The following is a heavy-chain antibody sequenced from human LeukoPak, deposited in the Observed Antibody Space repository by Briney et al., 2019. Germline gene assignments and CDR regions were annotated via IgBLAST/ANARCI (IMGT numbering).Heavy chain of an antibody. CDR3: AREPVGATSPYFDY. Sequence: ASVKVSCKASGGTFSSYAISWVRQAPGQGLEWMGGIIPIFGTANYAQRFQGRVTITADESTSTAYMELSSLRSEDTAVYYCAREPVGATSPYFDYWGQGTLVTVSS. V-gene: IGHV1-69*13. CDR1: GGTFSSYA. D-gene: IGHD1-26*01. J-gene: IGHJ4*02. CDR2: IIPIFGTA.